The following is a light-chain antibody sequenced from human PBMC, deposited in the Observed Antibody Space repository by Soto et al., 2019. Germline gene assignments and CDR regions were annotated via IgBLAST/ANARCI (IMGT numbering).Light chain of an antibody. J-gene: IGLJ3*02. CDR3: QSYYRSRSARV. Sequence: QSVLTQPPSVSGAPGQRVTISCTGTNSNIGAGYDVHWYQQLPGTAPKLLIYANSNRPSGVPYRFSGSKSGTSASLAITGLQAEDEADYYCQSYYRSRSARVFGGGTKLTVL. CDR2: ANS. CDR1: NSNIGAGYD. V-gene: IGLV1-40*01.